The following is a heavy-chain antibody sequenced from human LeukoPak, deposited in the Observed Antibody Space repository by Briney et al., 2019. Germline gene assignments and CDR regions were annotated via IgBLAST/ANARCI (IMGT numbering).Heavy chain of an antibody. V-gene: IGHV3-23*01. CDR2: IGGPAET. CDR3: AKDLTSHNGVYDCLDF. J-gene: IGHJ4*02. D-gene: IGHD3-16*01. CDR1: GFSFDVHA. Sequence: GGSLSLSCAASGFSFDVHAMTWVRQAPGKGPEWVATIGGPAETFYADSLRGRFTISRDNSRYTLYLQMNRLRAEDSALYYCAKDLTSHNGVYDCLDFWGQGTQVTVSS.